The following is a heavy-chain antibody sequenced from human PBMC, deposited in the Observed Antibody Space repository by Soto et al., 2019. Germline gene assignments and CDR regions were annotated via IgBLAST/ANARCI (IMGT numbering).Heavy chain of an antibody. CDR3: DRENTGGDFDI. CDR2: IYYSGST. CDR1: VCSISSLGYY. V-gene: IGHV4-30-4*02. J-gene: IGHJ3*02. Sequence: SDTLSLTCTFSVCSISSLGYYLGFVRQPPGKGLEWIGYIYYSGSTYYNPSLKIRVTISVDTSKNQFSLKLSSVTSADTAVYYCDRENTGGDFDIWGQRTLVTVSS. D-gene: IGHD7-27*01.